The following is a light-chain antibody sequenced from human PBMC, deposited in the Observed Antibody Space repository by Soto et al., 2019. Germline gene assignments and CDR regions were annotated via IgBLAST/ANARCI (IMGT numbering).Light chain of an antibody. Sequence: QSVLTQPPSASGTPGQRFTISCSGSSSNMGSSYVYWYQQLPGTAPKLVIFRNNQRPSGVPDRFSGSKSGTSASLAISGLRSEDEADYYCAGWDASLSGHVVFGGGTKLTVL. CDR2: RNN. CDR3: AGWDASLSGHVV. J-gene: IGLJ2*01. CDR1: SSNMGSSY. V-gene: IGLV1-47*01.